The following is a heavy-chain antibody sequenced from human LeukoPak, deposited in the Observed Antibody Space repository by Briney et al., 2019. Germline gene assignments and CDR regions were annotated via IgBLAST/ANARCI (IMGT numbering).Heavy chain of an antibody. Sequence: GGSLRLSCAASGSTFSSYWMSWVRQAPGKGLEWVANIKQDGSEKYYVDSVKGRFTISRDNAKNSLYLQMNSLRAEDTAVYYCARERGGYSYGLDAFDIWGQGTMVTVSS. V-gene: IGHV3-7*01. CDR3: ARERGGYSYGLDAFDI. J-gene: IGHJ3*02. CDR2: IKQDGSEK. D-gene: IGHD5-18*01. CDR1: GSTFSSYW.